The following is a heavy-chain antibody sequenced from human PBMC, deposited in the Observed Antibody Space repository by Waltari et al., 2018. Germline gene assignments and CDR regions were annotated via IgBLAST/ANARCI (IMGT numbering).Heavy chain of an antibody. D-gene: IGHD2-21*01. J-gene: IGHJ4*02. CDR1: GGTFSSYA. Sequence: QVQLVQSGAEVKKPGSSVKVSCKASGGTFSSYAISWVRQAPGQGLEWMGGIIPIFGTANYAQKCQGRVTITADESTSTAYMELSSLRSEDTAVYYCARKIAYCGGDCSYFDYWGQGTLVTVSS. CDR3: ARKIAYCGGDCSYFDY. CDR2: IIPIFGTA. V-gene: IGHV1-69*13.